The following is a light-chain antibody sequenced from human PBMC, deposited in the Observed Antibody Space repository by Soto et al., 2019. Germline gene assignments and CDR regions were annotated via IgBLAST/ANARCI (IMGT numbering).Light chain of an antibody. V-gene: IGKV3-20*01. CDR3: QQYGSSPEYT. J-gene: IGKJ2*01. Sequence: EIVLTQSPGTLSLSPGERATLSCRASQSVSSSYLAWYQQKPGQAPRLLIYGASSRATGIPDRFSGSGSGTDCTRTISRLEPEDFAVYYCQQYGSSPEYTFGQGTKLEIK. CDR2: GAS. CDR1: QSVSSSY.